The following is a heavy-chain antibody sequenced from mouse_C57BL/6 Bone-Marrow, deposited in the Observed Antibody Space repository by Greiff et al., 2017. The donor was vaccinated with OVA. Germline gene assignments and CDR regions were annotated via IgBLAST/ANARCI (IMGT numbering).Heavy chain of an antibody. J-gene: IGHJ3*01. Sequence: VQLQQSGGGLVKPGGSLKLSCAASGFTFSSYAMSWVRQTPEKRLEWVATISDGGSYTYYPDNVKGRFTISRDNAKNNLYLQMSHLKSEDTAMYYCARDLLPFAYWGQGTLVTVSA. CDR1: GFTFSSYA. D-gene: IGHD2-10*01. CDR2: ISDGGSYT. V-gene: IGHV5-4*01. CDR3: ARDLLPFAY.